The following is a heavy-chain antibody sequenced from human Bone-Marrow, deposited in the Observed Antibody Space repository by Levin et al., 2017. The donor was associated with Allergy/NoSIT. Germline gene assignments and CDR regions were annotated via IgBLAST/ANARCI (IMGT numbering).Heavy chain of an antibody. CDR2: ISGRGGNT. Sequence: GGSLRLSCAASGFTFSRNAMSWVRQAPGKGLEWVSGISGRGGNTYYADSVKGRFTISRDNSKNTLYLQMNGLRVEDTAVYYCAKGGDGDDGRPTDYWGQGTLVTVSS. CDR3: AKGGDGDDGRPTDY. J-gene: IGHJ4*02. V-gene: IGHV3-23*01. D-gene: IGHD4-17*01. CDR1: GFTFSRNA.